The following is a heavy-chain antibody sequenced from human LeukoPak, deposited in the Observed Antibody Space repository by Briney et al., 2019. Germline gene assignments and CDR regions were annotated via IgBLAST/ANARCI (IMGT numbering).Heavy chain of an antibody. CDR1: GGSFSGYY. J-gene: IGHJ4*02. D-gene: IGHD3-10*01. Sequence: SETLSLTCAVYGGSFSGYYWSWIRQPPGKGLEWIGYIYHSGSTYYNPSLKSRVTISVDRSKNQFSLKLSSVTAADTAVYYCARVYGSEVDYWGQGTLVTVSS. V-gene: IGHV4-34*01. CDR3: ARVYGSEVDY. CDR2: IYHSGST.